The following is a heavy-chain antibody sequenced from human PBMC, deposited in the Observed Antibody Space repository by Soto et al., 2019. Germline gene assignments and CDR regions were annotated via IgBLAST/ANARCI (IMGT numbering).Heavy chain of an antibody. CDR1: GFTFSSYA. CDR2: ISGSGGST. V-gene: IGHV3-23*01. J-gene: IGHJ3*02. Sequence: PGGSLRLSCAASGFTFSSYAMSWVRQAPGKGLEWVSAISGSGGSTYYADSVKGLFTISRDNSKNTLYLQMNSLRAEDTAVYYCAKGWGIVVVPAAIRATDAFDIWGQGTMVTVSS. D-gene: IGHD2-2*01. CDR3: AKGWGIVVVPAAIRATDAFDI.